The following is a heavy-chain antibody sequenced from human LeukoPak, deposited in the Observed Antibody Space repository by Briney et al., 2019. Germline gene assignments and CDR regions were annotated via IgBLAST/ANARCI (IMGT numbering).Heavy chain of an antibody. CDR1: GFTFSSYA. V-gene: IGHV3-23*01. CDR2: ISGSGGST. J-gene: IGHJ4*02. D-gene: IGHD6-19*01. CDR3: AKAEEYSSGWYNGLDY. Sequence: GGSLRLSCAASGFTFSSYAMSWVRQAPGKGLEWVSAISGSGGSTYYADSVKGRSTISRDNSKNTLYLQMNSLRAEDTAVYYCAKAEEYSSGWYNGLDYWGQGTLVTVSS.